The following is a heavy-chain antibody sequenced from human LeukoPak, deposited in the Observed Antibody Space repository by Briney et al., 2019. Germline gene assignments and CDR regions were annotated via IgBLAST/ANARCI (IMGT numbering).Heavy chain of an antibody. D-gene: IGHD3-22*01. CDR3: ACSGWDYYDSSGSRGYFDL. V-gene: IGHV1-2*02. Sequence: ASVEVSCKASGYTFTGYYMHWVRQAPGQGLEWMGWINPNSGGTNYAQKFQGRVTMTRDTSISTAYMELSRLRSDDTAVYYCACSGWDYYDSSGSRGYFDLWGRGTLVTVSS. J-gene: IGHJ2*01. CDR1: GYTFTGYY. CDR2: INPNSGGT.